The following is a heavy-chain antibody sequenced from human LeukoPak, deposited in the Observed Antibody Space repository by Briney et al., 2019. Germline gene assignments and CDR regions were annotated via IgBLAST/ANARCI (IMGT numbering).Heavy chain of an antibody. CDR3: ARDQPYSSGWYGITGFDY. J-gene: IGHJ4*02. D-gene: IGHD6-19*01. V-gene: IGHV1-8*01. CDR1: GYTFTSYD. CDR2: MNPNSGNT. Sequence: ASVKVSCTASGYTFTSYDINWVRQATGQGLEWMGWMNPNSGNTGYAQKFQGRVTMTRNTSISTAYMELSSLRSEDTAVYYCARDQPYSSGWYGITGFDYWGQGTLVTVSS.